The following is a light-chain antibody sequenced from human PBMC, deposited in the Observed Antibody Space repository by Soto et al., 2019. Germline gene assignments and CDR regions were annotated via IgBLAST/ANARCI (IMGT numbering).Light chain of an antibody. CDR1: SSDVGGYNY. CDR2: DVS. V-gene: IGLV2-14*01. J-gene: IGLJ1*01. Sequence: QSALTQPASVSGSPRQSITISCTGTSSDVGGYNYVSWYQQHPGKAPKLMIYDVSNRPSRVSNRFSGSKSGNTASLTISGFQAEDEADYSCSSYTSSSTLVFGTGTKLTVL. CDR3: SSYTSSSTLV.